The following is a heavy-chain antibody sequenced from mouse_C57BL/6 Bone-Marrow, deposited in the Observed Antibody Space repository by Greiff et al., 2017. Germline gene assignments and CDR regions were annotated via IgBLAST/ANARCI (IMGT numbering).Heavy chain of an antibody. CDR1: GYTFTDYY. Sequence: VQLQQSGPELVKPGASVKISCKASGYTFTDYYINWVKQRPGQGLEWIGWIFPGSGSTYYNEKFKGKATRTVDKSSSTAYMLLSSLTSEDSAVYFCARRRYYGGWYFDVWGTGTTVTVSS. V-gene: IGHV1-75*01. CDR3: ARRRYYGGWYFDV. J-gene: IGHJ1*03. CDR2: IFPGSGST. D-gene: IGHD1-1*01.